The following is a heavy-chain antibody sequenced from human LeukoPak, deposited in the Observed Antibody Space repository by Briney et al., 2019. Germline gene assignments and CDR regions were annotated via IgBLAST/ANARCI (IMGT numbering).Heavy chain of an antibody. J-gene: IGHJ4*02. V-gene: IGHV1-18*01. CDR3: VRSGYKWEMFDY. Sequence: ASVKVSCKASGYTFTSYGISWVRQAPGQGLVWMGWISAYNGNTNYAQKLQGRVTMTTDTSTSTAYMELRSLRSDDTAVYYCVRSGYKWEMFDYWGQGTLVTVSS. D-gene: IGHD3-22*01. CDR1: GYTFTSYG. CDR2: ISAYNGNT.